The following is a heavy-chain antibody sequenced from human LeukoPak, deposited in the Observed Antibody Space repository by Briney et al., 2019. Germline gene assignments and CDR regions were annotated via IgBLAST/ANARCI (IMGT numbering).Heavy chain of an antibody. D-gene: IGHD6-13*01. J-gene: IGHJ4*02. CDR1: GYTFTSYG. CDR3: ARDKYPSIAAAYYFDY. Sequence: ASVKVSCKASGYTFTSYGISWVRQAPGQGLEWIGWISAYNGNTNYAQKLQGRVTMTTDTSTSTAYMELRSLRSDDTAVYYCARDKYPSIAAAYYFDYWGQGTLVTVSS. V-gene: IGHV1-18*01. CDR2: ISAYNGNT.